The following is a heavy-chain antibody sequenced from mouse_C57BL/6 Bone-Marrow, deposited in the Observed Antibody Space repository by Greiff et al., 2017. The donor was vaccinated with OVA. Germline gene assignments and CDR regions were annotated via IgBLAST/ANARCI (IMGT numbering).Heavy chain of an antibody. J-gene: IGHJ4*01. Sequence: DVKLVESGPELVKPGASVKIPCKASGYTFTDYNMDWVKQSHGKSLEWIGDINPNNGGTIYNQKFKGKATLTVDKSSSTAYMELRSLTSEDTAVYYCARWGDYSNYFYAMDYWGQGTSVTVSS. CDR1: GYTFTDYN. CDR3: ARWGDYSNYFYAMDY. CDR2: INPNNGGT. D-gene: IGHD2-5*01. V-gene: IGHV1-18*01.